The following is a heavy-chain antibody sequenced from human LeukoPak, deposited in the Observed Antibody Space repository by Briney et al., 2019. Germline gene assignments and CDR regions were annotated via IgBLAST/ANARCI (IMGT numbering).Heavy chain of an antibody. CDR1: GFTFSSFW. D-gene: IGHD5-18*01. CDR2: IKQDGSER. J-gene: IGHJ3*02. Sequence: GGSLRLSCAASGFTFSSFWMNWVRQAPGKGLEWVANIKQDGSERYYVDSVRGRFTISRDNAKKSLYLEMNSLRAEDTAVYYCARLHTAMVVDAFDIWGQGTTVTVSS. CDR3: ARLHTAMVVDAFDI. V-gene: IGHV3-7*01.